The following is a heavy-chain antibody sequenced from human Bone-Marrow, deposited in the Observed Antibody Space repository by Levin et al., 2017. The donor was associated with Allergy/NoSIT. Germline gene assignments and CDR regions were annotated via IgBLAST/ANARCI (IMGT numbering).Heavy chain of an antibody. CDR2: MLYDENKK. J-gene: IGHJ1*01. Sequence: GESLKISCAASGFTFSDYGFHWVRQPPGKGLEWVAVMLYDENKKIYGDSVKGRFTISRDNSKNTVYLQMNSLRVEDTGVYYCAKDKRYSSSSGDLWGQGTLVTVSS. CDR3: AKDKRYSSSSGDL. CDR1: GFTFSDYG. V-gene: IGHV3-30*18. D-gene: IGHD6-13*01.